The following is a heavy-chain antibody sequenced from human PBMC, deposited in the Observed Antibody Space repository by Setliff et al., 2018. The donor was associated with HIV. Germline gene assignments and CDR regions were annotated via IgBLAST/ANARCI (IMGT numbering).Heavy chain of an antibody. CDR1: GDSLSSGSSY. CDR2: VYHTGNT. Sequence: PSETLSLTCTVSGDSLSSGSSYWTWIRQHPGKGLEWIGYVYHTGNTFYNPSLKSRLTISVDTSKNQFSLKLTSVTAADTAVYYCARAISTPSYYYHMDVWGTGTPVTVSS. J-gene: IGHJ6*03. CDR3: ARAISTPSYYYHMDV. V-gene: IGHV4-31*03. D-gene: IGHD3-10*01.